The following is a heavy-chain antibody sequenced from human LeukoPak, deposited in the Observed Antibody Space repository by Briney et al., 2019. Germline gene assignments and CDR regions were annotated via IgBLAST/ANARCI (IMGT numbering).Heavy chain of an antibody. V-gene: IGHV4-38-2*02. D-gene: IGHD6-13*01. J-gene: IGHJ4*02. CDR2: IYHSGST. CDR3: ASSVRYSSSWYEDY. Sequence: SETLSLTCTVSGYSISSGYYWGWIRQPPGKGLEWIGNIYHSGSTYYNPSLKSRVTISVDTSKNQFSLKLSSVTAADTAVYYCASSVRYSSSWYEDYWGQGTLVTVSS. CDR1: GYSISSGYY.